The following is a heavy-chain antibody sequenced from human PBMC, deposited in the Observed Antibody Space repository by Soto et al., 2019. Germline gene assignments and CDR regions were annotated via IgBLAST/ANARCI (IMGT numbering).Heavy chain of an antibody. CDR2: INHSGST. D-gene: IGHD2-21*01. CDR1: GGSFSGYY. J-gene: IGHJ6*02. Sequence: PSETLSLTCAVYGGSFSGYYWSWIRQPPGKGLEWIGEINHSGSTNYNPSLKSRVTISVDTSKNQFSLKLSSVTSADTAVYYCARGPVNTLWPIQYYYGMDVWGQGTTVTVSS. V-gene: IGHV4-34*01. CDR3: ARGPVNTLWPIQYYYGMDV.